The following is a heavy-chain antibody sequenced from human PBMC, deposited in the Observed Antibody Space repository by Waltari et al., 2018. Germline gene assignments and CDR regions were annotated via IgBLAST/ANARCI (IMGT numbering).Heavy chain of an antibody. Sequence: EVQLVQSGAEVKKPGATVNISCKASGYTFTDYYIPWVQQAPGNGLGWMGRVDPADSETRYAEKFQGRVTITADTSTDTAYMELSSLRSEDTAVYYCATVLTTVPTYWFDPWGQGTLVTVSS. CDR1: GYTFTDYY. V-gene: IGHV1-69-2*01. CDR2: VDPADSET. CDR3: ATVLTTVPTYWFDP. J-gene: IGHJ5*02. D-gene: IGHD4-4*01.